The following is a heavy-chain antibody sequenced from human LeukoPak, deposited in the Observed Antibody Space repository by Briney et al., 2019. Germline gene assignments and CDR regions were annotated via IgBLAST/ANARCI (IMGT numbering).Heavy chain of an antibody. CDR1: GGSFSGYY. J-gene: IGHJ3*02. CDR3: ARGQMGAVAGTRAFDI. CDR2: INHSGST. Sequence: PSETLSLTCAVYGGSFSGYYWSWIRQPPGKGLEWIGEINHSGSTSYNPSLKSRVTISVDTSKNQFSLKLSSVTAADTAVYYCARGQMGAVAGTRAFDIWGQGTMVTVSS. V-gene: IGHV4-34*01. D-gene: IGHD6-19*01.